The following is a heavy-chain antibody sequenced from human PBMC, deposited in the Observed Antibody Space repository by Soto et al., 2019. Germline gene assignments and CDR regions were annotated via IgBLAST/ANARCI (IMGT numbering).Heavy chain of an antibody. CDR2: INSDGSVS. D-gene: IGHD2-15*01. CDR1: GFTFSNSW. J-gene: IGHJ6*03. Sequence: EVQLVESGGGLVQPGGSLRLSCAASGFTFSNSWMYWVRQAPGKGLEWVSRINSDGSVSSHADSVRGRLTISRDNVKNPLYLHMDSLRAEDTAVYFCARGDCVGGTCFSLAGSFYYYMDVWCKGTRVTVFS. CDR3: ARGDCVGGTCFSLAGSFYYYMDV. V-gene: IGHV3-74*02.